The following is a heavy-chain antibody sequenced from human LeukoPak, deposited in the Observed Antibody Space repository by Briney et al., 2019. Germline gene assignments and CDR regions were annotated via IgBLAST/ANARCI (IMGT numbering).Heavy chain of an antibody. J-gene: IGHJ4*01. V-gene: IGHV3-48*01. CDR2: ISSSSSTI. Sequence: GGSLRLSCAASGFTFSSYSRNWVRQAPGKGLEWLSYISSSSSTIYYADSVKGRFTISRDNSKNTLYLQMNSLRAEDTAVYYCAKDNGVTVILSGYYNGSDYWGHGTLVTVSS. D-gene: IGHD3-9*01. CDR3: AKDNGVTVILSGYYNGSDY. CDR1: GFTFSSYS.